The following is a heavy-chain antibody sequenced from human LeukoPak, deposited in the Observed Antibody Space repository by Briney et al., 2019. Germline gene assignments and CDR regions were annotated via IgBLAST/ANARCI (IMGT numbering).Heavy chain of an antibody. CDR3: ARGAVRYLGYFDY. D-gene: IGHD4-11*01. V-gene: IGHV4-59*01. CDR2: IYYSGST. Sequence: PSETLSLTCTVSGGSISSYYWSWFRKPPGKGLEWIGYIYYSGSTNYNPSLKSRVTISVDTSKNQFSLKLSSVTAADTAVYYCARGAVRYLGYFDYWGQGTLVTVSS. CDR1: GGSISSYY. J-gene: IGHJ4*02.